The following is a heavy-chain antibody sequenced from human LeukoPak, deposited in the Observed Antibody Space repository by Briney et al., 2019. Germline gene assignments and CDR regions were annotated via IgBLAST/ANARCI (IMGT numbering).Heavy chain of an antibody. Sequence: GASVKVSCKASGYTFSGYYMHWVRQAPGQGLEWMGWINPNSGGTKYAQKFQGRVTMTRDTSISTAYMELSRLRSDDTAVYYCARDFWSGEVFDYWGQGTLVTVSS. CDR3: ARDFWSGEVFDY. D-gene: IGHD3-3*01. J-gene: IGHJ4*02. CDR2: INPNSGGT. V-gene: IGHV1-2*02. CDR1: GYTFSGYY.